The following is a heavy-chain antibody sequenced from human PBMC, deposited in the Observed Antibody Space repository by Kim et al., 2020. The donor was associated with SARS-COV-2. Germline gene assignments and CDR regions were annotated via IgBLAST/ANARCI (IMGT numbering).Heavy chain of an antibody. J-gene: IGHJ6*02. D-gene: IGHD6-19*01. V-gene: IGHV4-39*01. CDR3: ARSRGDSSGWRYYYYYYGMDV. CDR1: GGSISSSSYY. CDR2: IYYSGNT. Sequence: SETLSLTCTVSGGSISSSSYYWGWIRQPPGKGLEWIGSIYYSGNTYYNPSLKSRVTISVDTSKNQFSLKLSSVTAADTAVYYCARSRGDSSGWRYYYYYYGMDVWGQGTTVTVSS.